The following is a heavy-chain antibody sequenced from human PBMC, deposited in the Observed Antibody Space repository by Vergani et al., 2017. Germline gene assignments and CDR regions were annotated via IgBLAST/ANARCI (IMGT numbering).Heavy chain of an antibody. CDR1: GFTFSSYG. CDR3: ARGAYSSGREAYAFDI. J-gene: IGHJ3*02. D-gene: IGHD6-19*01. V-gene: IGHV3-33*01. CDR2: IWYDGSNK. Sequence: QVQLVESGGGVVQPGRSLRLSCAASGFTFSSYGMHWVRQAPGKGLEWVAVIWYDGSNKYYADSVKGRFTISRDNSKNTLYLQMHSLRAEDTAVYYCARGAYSSGREAYAFDIWGQGTMVTVSS.